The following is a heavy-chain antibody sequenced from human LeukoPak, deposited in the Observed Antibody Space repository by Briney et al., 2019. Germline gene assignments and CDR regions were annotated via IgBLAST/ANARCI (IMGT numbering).Heavy chain of an antibody. V-gene: IGHV1-69-2*01. D-gene: IGHD4-17*01. CDR1: GYMFTDYY. CDR2: VDPQNGET. J-gene: IGHJ4*02. CDR3: ATDDYGDYWARF. Sequence: ATAKISCKASGYMFTDYYMHWVQQAPGKGLEWMGRVDPQNGETVYAENFQGRVTMIADTSTDTVYMELTSLRSEDTAVYYCATDDYGDYWARFWGQGSLVTVSS.